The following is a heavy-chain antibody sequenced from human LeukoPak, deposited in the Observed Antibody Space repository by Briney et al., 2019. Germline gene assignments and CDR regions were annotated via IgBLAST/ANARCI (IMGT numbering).Heavy chain of an antibody. D-gene: IGHD2/OR15-2a*01. J-gene: IGHJ5*02. CDR1: GGSFSGYY. Sequence: SETLSLTCAVYGGSFSGYYWSWIRQPPGKGLEWIGEINHSGSTNYNPSFNSRVTISVDTSINQFSLRLSSVTAADRALYYCARRQYYRFPRWFDPWGQGTLVTVSS. V-gene: IGHV4-34*01. CDR2: INHSGST. CDR3: ARRQYYRFPRWFDP.